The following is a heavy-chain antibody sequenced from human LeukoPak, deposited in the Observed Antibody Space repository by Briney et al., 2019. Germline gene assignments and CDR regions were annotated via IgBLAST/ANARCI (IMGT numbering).Heavy chain of an antibody. CDR1: GGSISSYY. CDR3: ARLGKYSSSWYYFDY. V-gene: IGHV4-59*01. Sequence: PSETLSLTCTVSGGSISSYYWSWIRQPPGKGLEWIGYIYYSGSTNYNPSLKSRVTISVDTSKNQFSLKLSSVTAADTAVYYCARLGKYSSSWYYFDYWGQGILVTASS. CDR2: IYYSGST. D-gene: IGHD6-13*01. J-gene: IGHJ4*02.